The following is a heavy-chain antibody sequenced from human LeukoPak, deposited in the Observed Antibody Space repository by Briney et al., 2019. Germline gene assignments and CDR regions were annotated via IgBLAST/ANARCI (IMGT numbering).Heavy chain of an antibody. CDR1: GYSFTSYW. CDR2: IYPGDSDT. J-gene: IGHJ4*02. D-gene: IGHD3-16*02. CDR3: ARHYDYVWGSYRYTLDY. Sequence: SGESLKISCKGSGYSFTSYWIGWVRQMPGKGLKWMGIIYPGDSDTRYSPSFQGQVTISADKSISTAYLQWSSLKASDTAMYYCARHYDYVWGSYRYTLDYWGQGTLVTVSS. V-gene: IGHV5-51*01.